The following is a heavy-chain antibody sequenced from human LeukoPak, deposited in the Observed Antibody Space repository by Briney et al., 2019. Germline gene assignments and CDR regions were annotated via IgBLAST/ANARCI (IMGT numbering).Heavy chain of an antibody. Sequence: PSETLSLTCTVSGGSISSYYWSWIRQPPGKGLEWIGYIYYSGSTNYNPSLKSRVTMSVDRSKNQFSLKLSSVTAADTAVYYCASGRGANYYDSSGYYSWWGQGTLVTVSS. D-gene: IGHD3-22*01. CDR2: IYYSGST. CDR1: GGSISSYY. J-gene: IGHJ4*02. V-gene: IGHV4-59*01. CDR3: ASGRGANYYDSSGYYSW.